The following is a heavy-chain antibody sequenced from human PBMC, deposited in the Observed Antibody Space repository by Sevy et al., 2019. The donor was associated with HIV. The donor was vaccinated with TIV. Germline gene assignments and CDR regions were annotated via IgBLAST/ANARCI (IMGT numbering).Heavy chain of an antibody. J-gene: IGHJ4*02. Sequence: GGSLRLSCAASGFTFSNHAMSWVRQAPGKGLEWVTSIILSGGNTFYADSVKGRFTISRDNSKNTLYLQMNSLRAEDTALYYCARQRGVVLVPAAPFDYWGQGTLVTVSS. CDR1: GFTFSNHA. CDR3: ARQRGVVLVPAAPFDY. V-gene: IGHV3-23*01. D-gene: IGHD2-2*01. CDR2: IILSGGNT.